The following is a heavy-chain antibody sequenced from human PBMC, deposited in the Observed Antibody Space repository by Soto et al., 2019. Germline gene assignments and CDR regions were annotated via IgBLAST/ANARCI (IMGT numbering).Heavy chain of an antibody. V-gene: IGHV4-34*01. Sequence: ETLSLTCAVYGGSFSGYYWSWIRQTPGKGLEWIGEINHSGSTNYNPSLKSRVTISVDTSKNQFSLKLSSVTAADTAVYYCASTYSSSWYLGWFDPWGQGTLVTV. J-gene: IGHJ5*02. CDR2: INHSGST. CDR3: ASTYSSSWYLGWFDP. CDR1: GGSFSGYY. D-gene: IGHD6-13*01.